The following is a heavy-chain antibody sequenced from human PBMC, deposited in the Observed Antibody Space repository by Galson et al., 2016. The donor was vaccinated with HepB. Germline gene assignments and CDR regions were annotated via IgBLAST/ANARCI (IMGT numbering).Heavy chain of an antibody. CDR3: SRSPSMPGYGYYDY. Sequence: SVKVSCKESGYTFTTYYIHSVRQAPGQALDWMGIINPRGGSTSNAQKLQDRVTLTTESSTRTAYMELRSLRSDDTAVYYCSRSPSMPGYGYYDYWGQGTLVTVSS. CDR2: INPRGGST. CDR1: GYTFTTYY. J-gene: IGHJ4*02. D-gene: IGHD2/OR15-2a*01. V-gene: IGHV1-46*01.